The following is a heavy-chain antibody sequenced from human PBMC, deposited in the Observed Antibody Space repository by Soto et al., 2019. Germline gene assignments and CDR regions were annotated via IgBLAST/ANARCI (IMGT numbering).Heavy chain of an antibody. V-gene: IGHV3-21*01. CDR3: VPDVVVIAATGY. CDR2: ISTSSSYK. CDR1: GFTFSSYS. Sequence: EVQLVESGGGLVKPGGSLRLSCAASGFTFSSYSMNWVRQAPGKGLEWVSSISTSSSYKHYADSVKGRFTISRDNAKNSLYLQMNRLRAEDPAVYYCVPDVVVIAATGYWGQGTLVTVSS. J-gene: IGHJ4*02. D-gene: IGHD2-15*01.